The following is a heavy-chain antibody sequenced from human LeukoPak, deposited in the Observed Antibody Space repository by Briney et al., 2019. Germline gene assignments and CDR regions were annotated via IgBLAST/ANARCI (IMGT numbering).Heavy chain of an antibody. Sequence: NSSETLSLTCTVSGGSISSYYWSWIRQPPGKGLEWIGYIYYSGSTNYNPSLKSRVTISVDTSKNQFSLKLSSVTAADTAVYYCARFPGYCSGGSCYLNWFDPWGQGTLVTVSS. V-gene: IGHV4-59*08. D-gene: IGHD2-15*01. CDR3: ARFPGYCSGGSCYLNWFDP. CDR2: IYYSGST. J-gene: IGHJ5*02. CDR1: GGSISSYY.